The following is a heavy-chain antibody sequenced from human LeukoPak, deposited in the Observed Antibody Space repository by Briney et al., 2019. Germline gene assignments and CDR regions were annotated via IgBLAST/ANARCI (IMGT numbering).Heavy chain of an antibody. D-gene: IGHD3-22*01. CDR3: ARLPLDGPKRGITMIVVVPPD. Sequence: SETLSLTCTVSGGSISSYYWSWIRQPAGKGLEWIGRIYTSGSTNYNPSLKSRVTMSVDTSKNQFSLKLSSVTAADTAVYYCARLPLDGPKRGITMIVVVPPDWGQGTPVTVSS. V-gene: IGHV4-4*07. J-gene: IGHJ4*02. CDR2: IYTSGST. CDR1: GGSISSYY.